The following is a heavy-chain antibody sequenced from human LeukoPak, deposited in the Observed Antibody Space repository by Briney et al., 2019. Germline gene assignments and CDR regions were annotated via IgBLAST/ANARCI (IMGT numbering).Heavy chain of an antibody. Sequence: PGGSLRLSCAASGFSFSSYGMQWVRQAPGKGLEWVAVIWYDGSNKYYADSVKGRFTISRDNSKNTLYLQMNSLRAEDTAVYYCARALDPGSSWYGRYYYGMDVWGQGTTVTVSS. CDR1: GFSFSSYG. V-gene: IGHV3-33*08. J-gene: IGHJ6*02. CDR3: ARALDPGSSWYGRYYYGMDV. D-gene: IGHD6-13*01. CDR2: IWYDGSNK.